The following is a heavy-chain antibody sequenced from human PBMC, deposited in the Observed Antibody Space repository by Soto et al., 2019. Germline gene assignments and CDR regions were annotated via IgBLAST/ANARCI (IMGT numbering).Heavy chain of an antibody. V-gene: IGHV3-23*01. J-gene: IGHJ4*02. Sequence: GGSLRLSCAASGFTFSSYAMSWVRQAPGKGLEWVSAISGSGGSTYYADSVKGRFTISRDNSKNTLYLQMNSLRAEDTAVYYCAKGEEDIVVVPAALPFDYWGQGTLVTV. CDR2: ISGSGGST. CDR3: AKGEEDIVVVPAALPFDY. CDR1: GFTFSSYA. D-gene: IGHD2-2*01.